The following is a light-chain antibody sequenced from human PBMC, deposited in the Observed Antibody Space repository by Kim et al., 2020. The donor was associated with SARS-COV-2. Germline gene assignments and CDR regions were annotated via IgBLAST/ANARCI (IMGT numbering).Light chain of an antibody. CDR3: QVWDNSRAHPVI. J-gene: IGLJ2*01. CDR1: SIGSKG. CDR2: YDG. V-gene: IGLV3-21*04. Sequence: PGQTARIACGGNSIGSKGVHWYQQKPGQAPVLVIQYDGDRPSGIPDRFSGSNSGKTATLTISGVEVGDEADYYCQVWDNSRAHPVIFGGGTQLTVL.